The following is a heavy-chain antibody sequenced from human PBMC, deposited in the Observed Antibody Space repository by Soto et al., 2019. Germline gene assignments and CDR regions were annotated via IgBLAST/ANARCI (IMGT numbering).Heavy chain of an antibody. V-gene: IGHV3-13*01. CDR2: IGTAGDT. D-gene: IGHD6-13*01. CDR3: AKSQEIGTHFFDS. J-gene: IGHJ4*02. CDR1: GFTFSCFD. Sequence: GGSMRLSCEASGFTFSCFDMHWVRQPTGKGLEWVSSIGTAGDTYYAVSVKGRFTISRDNAKNSLSLQMNSLRAGDMAVYFCAKSQEIGTHFFDSWGQGTQVTVSS.